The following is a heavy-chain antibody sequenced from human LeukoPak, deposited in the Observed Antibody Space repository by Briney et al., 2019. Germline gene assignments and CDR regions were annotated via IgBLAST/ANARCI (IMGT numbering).Heavy chain of an antibody. V-gene: IGHV3-21*04. Sequence: GGSLRFSCAASGFTFSSYSMNWVRQAPGKGLEWVSSISSSSSYIYYADSVKGRFTISRDNAKNSLYLQMNSLRAEDTAVYYCARLHGGYKGYFDYWGQGTLVTVSS. D-gene: IGHD5-18*01. CDR2: ISSSSSYI. CDR1: GFTFSSYS. J-gene: IGHJ4*02. CDR3: ARLHGGYKGYFDY.